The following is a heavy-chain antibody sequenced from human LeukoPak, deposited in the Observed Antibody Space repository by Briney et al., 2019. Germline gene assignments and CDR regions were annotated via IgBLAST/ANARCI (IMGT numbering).Heavy chain of an antibody. D-gene: IGHD5-24*01. CDR1: GGSISSGSYY. J-gene: IGHJ4*02. Sequence: PSETLSLTCTVSGGSISSGSYYWSWIRQPAGKGLEWIGRVHASGNTNYNPSLESRVTMSVDTSKNQFSLNLNFVTAADTAVYYCGGSQDGYIDYWGQGVLVTVSS. CDR3: GGSQDGYIDY. V-gene: IGHV4-61*02. CDR2: VHASGNT.